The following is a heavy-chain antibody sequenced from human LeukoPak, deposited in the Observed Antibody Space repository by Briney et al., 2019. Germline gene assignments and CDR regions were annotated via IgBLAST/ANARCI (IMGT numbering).Heavy chain of an antibody. CDR3: ANEGGAPFDY. D-gene: IGHD1-26*01. J-gene: IGHJ4*02. CDR2: ISGSGGST. CDR1: GFTFRNSA. V-gene: IGHV3-23*01. Sequence: GGSLRLSCAASGFTFRNSAMHWVRQAPGKGLEWVSAISGSGGSTYYADSVKGRFTISRDNSKNTLYLQMNSLRAEDTAVYYCANEGGAPFDYWGQGTLVTVSS.